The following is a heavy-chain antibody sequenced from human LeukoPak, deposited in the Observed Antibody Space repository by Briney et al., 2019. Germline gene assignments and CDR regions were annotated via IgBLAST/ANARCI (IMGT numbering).Heavy chain of an antibody. CDR2: IIPIFGTA. Sequence: GASVKVSRKASGGTFSSYAISWVRQAPGQGLEWMGGIIPIFGTANYAQKFQGRVTITADESASTAYMELSSLRSEDTAVYYCAGSEYDSSGYKAFDIWGQGTMVTVSS. V-gene: IGHV1-69*13. CDR3: AGSEYDSSGYKAFDI. CDR1: GGTFSSYA. J-gene: IGHJ3*02. D-gene: IGHD3-22*01.